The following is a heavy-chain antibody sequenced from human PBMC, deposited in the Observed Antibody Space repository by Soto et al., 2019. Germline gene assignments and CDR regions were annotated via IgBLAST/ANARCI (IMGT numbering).Heavy chain of an antibody. D-gene: IGHD1-26*01. CDR3: IKYSGRPSIPAA. V-gene: IGHV3-11*03. J-gene: IGHJ5*02. Sequence: GGALTLSCSASGRTFSDYYLSSIRQAPGKGLEWVSYITSSGSYTKYATTYGASVKGRFTISRDDSKNMVYLQMNSLKTEDTAVYYCIKYSGRPSIPAALGQGTLVTVSS. CDR1: GRTFSDYY. CDR2: ITSSGSYTKYA.